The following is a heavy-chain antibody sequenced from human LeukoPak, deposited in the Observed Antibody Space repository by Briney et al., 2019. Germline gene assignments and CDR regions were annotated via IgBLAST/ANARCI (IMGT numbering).Heavy chain of an antibody. D-gene: IGHD3-22*01. V-gene: IGHV4-59*01. Sequence: PSETLSFTCTVSGGSITNYYWSWIRQPPGKGLEWIGYIYYSGSTNYNPSLKSRVTISIDTSKSQFSLKLSSVTAADTAVYYCAKSYDSSGYYNYWGQGTLVTVSS. CDR3: AKSYDSSGYYNY. CDR2: IYYSGST. J-gene: IGHJ4*02. CDR1: GGSITNYY.